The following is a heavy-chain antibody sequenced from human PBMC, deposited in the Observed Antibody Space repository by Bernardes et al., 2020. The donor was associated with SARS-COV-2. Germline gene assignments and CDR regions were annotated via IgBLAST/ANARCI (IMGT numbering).Heavy chain of an antibody. CDR1: GGSISGYY. CDR2: IYYTGTT. J-gene: IGHJ3*01. D-gene: IGHD4-4*01. CDR3: AKGLGMTTKDIFDV. Sequence: TLSLTCSVSGGSISGYYWSWIRQSPGKGLEWIGHIYYTGTTNYNPSLQSRATMSVDTSKNQFSLKLSSVTPADTAVYYCAKGLGMTTKDIFDVWGQGTMVSVSS. V-gene: IGHV4-59*01.